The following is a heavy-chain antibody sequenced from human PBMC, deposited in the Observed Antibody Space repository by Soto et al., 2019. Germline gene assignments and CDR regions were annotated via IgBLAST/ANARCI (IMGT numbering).Heavy chain of an antibody. CDR3: ARDLGYCSSTSCYDYYYYYMDV. J-gene: IGHJ6*03. Sequence: QVQLVQSGAEVKKPGASVKVSCKASGYTFTDYTMHWVRQAPGQRLEWMGWINAVNGNTKYSQKFQSRVTITRDTSASTAYMELRSLRSEDTAVYYCARDLGYCSSTSCYDYYYYYMDVWGKGTTVTVSS. CDR1: GYTFTDYT. D-gene: IGHD2-2*01. CDR2: INAVNGNT. V-gene: IGHV1-3*01.